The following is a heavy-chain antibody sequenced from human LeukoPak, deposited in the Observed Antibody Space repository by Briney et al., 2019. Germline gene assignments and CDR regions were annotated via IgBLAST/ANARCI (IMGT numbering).Heavy chain of an antibody. CDR3: AGGGGGELIDAFDI. Sequence: GGSLRLSCAASGFTFSSYSMNWVRQAPGKGLEWVSSISSSSSYIYYADSVKGRFTISRDNAKNSLYLQMISLRAEDTAVYCGAGGGGGELIDAFDIWGQGTMVTVSS. CDR2: ISSSSSYI. J-gene: IGHJ3*02. V-gene: IGHV3-21*01. CDR1: GFTFSSYS. D-gene: IGHD1-26*01.